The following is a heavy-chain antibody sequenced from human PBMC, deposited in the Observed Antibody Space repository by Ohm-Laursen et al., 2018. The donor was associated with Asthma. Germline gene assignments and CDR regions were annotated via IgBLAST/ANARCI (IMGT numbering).Heavy chain of an antibody. J-gene: IGHJ4*02. Sequence: SLRLSCAASGFTFNKHHMTWVRQAPGKGLEWVSAIDGSGGRTYYADSVKGRFTISRDNSKNTLYLQMNSLRAEDTAVYYCAKGVTDYGDYAGSVDYWGQGTLVTVSS. CDR3: AKGVTDYGDYAGSVDY. CDR2: IDGSGGRT. D-gene: IGHD4-17*01. CDR1: GFTFNKHH. V-gene: IGHV3-23*01.